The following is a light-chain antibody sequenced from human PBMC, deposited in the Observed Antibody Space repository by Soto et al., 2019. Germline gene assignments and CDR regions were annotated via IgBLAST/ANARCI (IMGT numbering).Light chain of an antibody. V-gene: IGLV1-47*01. CDR1: SSNIGNFY. CDR2: KNN. CDR3: AAWDDSLSGPGV. J-gene: IGLJ7*01. Sequence: QSVLTQPPSASGTPGQRVTISCSGSSSNIGNFYVYWYQQLPGTAPKLLLYKNNQRPLAVPDRFSGSKSGSSASRAISGLRSEDEADYYCAAWDDSLSGPGVFGGGTQLTVL.